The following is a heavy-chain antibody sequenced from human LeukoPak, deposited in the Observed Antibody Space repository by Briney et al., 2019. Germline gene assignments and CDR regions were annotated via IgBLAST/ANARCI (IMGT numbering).Heavy chain of an antibody. J-gene: IGHJ4*02. Sequence: PGGSLRLSCAASGFTVSGNYINWVRQAPGKGLEWVSVIYSDDSTYYADSVKGRFTIPRDNSKNTLYLQMNSLRAEDTAVYYCARGGTADYGDYLRTWGQGTLVTVSS. D-gene: IGHD4-17*01. CDR1: GFTVSGNY. CDR2: IYSDDST. CDR3: ARGGTADYGDYLRT. V-gene: IGHV3-66*02.